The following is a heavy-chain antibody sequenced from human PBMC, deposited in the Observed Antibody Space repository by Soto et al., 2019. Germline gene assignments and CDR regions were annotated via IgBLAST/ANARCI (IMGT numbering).Heavy chain of an antibody. CDR3: ARVWFGELSSDC. J-gene: IGHJ4*02. CDR1: GYTFSSYG. V-gene: IGHV1-18*01. Sequence: QAHLVQSGAEVKKPGASVKVSCKASGYTFSSYGISWVRQAPRQGFEWMGWINPYTGNTNYAQKFQGRVTMTTDTSTSTAYMDMRSLTSDDTAVYYCARVWFGELSSDCWGQGTLVTVSS. CDR2: INPYTGNT. D-gene: IGHD3-10*01.